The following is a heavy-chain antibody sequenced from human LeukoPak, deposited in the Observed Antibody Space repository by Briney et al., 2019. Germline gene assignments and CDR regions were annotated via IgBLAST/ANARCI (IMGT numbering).Heavy chain of an antibody. CDR2: INPSGGTT. D-gene: IGHD1-26*01. CDR1: GYTFTSYY. J-gene: IGHJ6*03. CDR3: ARDGVARWELPGYYMDV. Sequence: GASVKVSCKASGYTFTSYYMHWVRQAPGQGLEWMAIINPSGGTTSYAQNFQGRVTMTRDTSTSTVYMELSSLRSEDTAVYYCARDGVARWELPGYYMDVWGKGTTVTVSS. V-gene: IGHV1-46*01.